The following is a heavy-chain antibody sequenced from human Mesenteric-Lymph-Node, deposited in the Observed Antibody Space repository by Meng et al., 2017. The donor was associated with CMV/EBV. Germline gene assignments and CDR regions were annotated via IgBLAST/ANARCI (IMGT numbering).Heavy chain of an antibody. CDR1: FTFGESA. CDR2: IRTKTNSYAT. CDR3: ARLSPGIAVAGGLGY. D-gene: IGHD6-19*01. J-gene: IGHJ4*02. Sequence: FTFGESAIHWVRQASGKGLEWVGRIRTKTNSYATAYAESVKGRFTISRDDSQNTAYLQMDSLKTEDTALYYCARLSPGIAVAGGLGYWGQGTLVTVSS. V-gene: IGHV3-73*01.